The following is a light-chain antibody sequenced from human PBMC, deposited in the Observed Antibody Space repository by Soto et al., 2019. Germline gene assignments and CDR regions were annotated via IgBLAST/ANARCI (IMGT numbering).Light chain of an antibody. CDR3: QQSDSLPIT. CDR2: DES. CDR1: QDISTY. V-gene: IGKV1-33*01. Sequence: DIQMTQSPSSLSASVGDRVTIHCRASQDISTYLNWYQQRPGKAPKLLISDESNLERGVPSSFSGNRSGNHVTFAITSLQPEAVATSYCQQSDSLPITFGQVTRLEI. J-gene: IGKJ5*01.